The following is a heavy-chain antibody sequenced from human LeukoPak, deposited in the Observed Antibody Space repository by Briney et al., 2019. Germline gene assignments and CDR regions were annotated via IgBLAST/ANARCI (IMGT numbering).Heavy chain of an antibody. D-gene: IGHD3-22*01. J-gene: IGHJ4*02. CDR3: SRGLDSRKLGY. CDR2: INHSGST. Sequence: PSETLSLTCAVYGGSFSGYYWSWIHQPPGKGLEWIGEINHSGSTNYNPSLKSRVTISVDTSKNQFSLNLNSVTAADTAVYFCSRGLDSRKLGYWGQGTLVTVSS. CDR1: GGSFSGYY. V-gene: IGHV4-34*01.